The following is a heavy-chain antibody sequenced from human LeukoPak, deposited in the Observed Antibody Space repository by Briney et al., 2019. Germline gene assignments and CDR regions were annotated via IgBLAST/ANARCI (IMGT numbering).Heavy chain of an antibody. J-gene: IGHJ4*02. V-gene: IGHV3-23*01. D-gene: IGHD1-26*01. CDR1: GFTFSSYG. CDR2: ISGSGGST. CDR3: ARGRGGSYRGGFDY. Sequence: SGGSLRLSCAASGFTFSSYGMSWVRQAPGKGLEWVSAISGSGGSTYYADSVKGQFIISRDNAKSSLYLQMNSLRAEDTAVYYCARGRGGSYRGGFDYWGQGTLVTVSS.